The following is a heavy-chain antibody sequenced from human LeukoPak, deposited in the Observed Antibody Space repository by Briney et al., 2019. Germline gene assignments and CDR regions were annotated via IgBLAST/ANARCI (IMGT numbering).Heavy chain of an antibody. CDR2: ISYDGSNK. V-gene: IGHV3-30*03. Sequence: GGALRLSRVASGCTYSSYGMHWVRQAPAKGREGVAVISYDGSNKYYPDSVKGRITNPRDNSKKPLFLQMNNLGDGDTAVYYLSRPHFTGYDILTGYFPDYWGQGTLVTVSS. CDR1: GCTYSSYG. J-gene: IGHJ4*02. CDR3: SRPHFTGYDILTGYFPDY. D-gene: IGHD3-9*01.